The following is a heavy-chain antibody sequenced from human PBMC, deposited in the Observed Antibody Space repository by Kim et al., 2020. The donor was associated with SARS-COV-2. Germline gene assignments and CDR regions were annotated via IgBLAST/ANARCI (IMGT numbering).Heavy chain of an antibody. D-gene: IGHD3-16*01. CDR3: ARKPSFPYGFLYPPLGGWFDP. V-gene: IGHV4-34*01. CDR1: GGSFSGYY. CDR2: INHSGST. J-gene: IGHJ5*02. Sequence: SETLSLTCAVYGGSFSGYYWSWIRQPPGKGLEWIGEINHSGSTNYNPSLKSRVTISVDTSKNQFSLKLSSVTAADTAMYYCARKPSFPYGFLYPPLGGWFDPWGQGTLVTVSS.